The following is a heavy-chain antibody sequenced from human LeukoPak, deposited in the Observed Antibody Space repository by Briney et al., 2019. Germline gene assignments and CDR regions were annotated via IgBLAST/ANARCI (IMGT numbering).Heavy chain of an antibody. CDR1: GGSFSGYY. V-gene: IGHV4-34*01. Sequence: SETLSLTCAVYGGSFSGYYWSWIRQPPGKGLEWIGEINHSGSTNYNPSLKSRVTISVDTSKNQFSLKLSSVTAADTAVYYCARRQVARRDGYNYESCFDYWGQRTLVTVSS. CDR2: INHSGST. J-gene: IGHJ4*02. D-gene: IGHD5-24*01. CDR3: ARRQVARRDGYNYESCFDY.